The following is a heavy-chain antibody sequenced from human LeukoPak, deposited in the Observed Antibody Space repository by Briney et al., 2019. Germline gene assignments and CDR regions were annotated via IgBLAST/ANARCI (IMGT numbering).Heavy chain of an antibody. CDR2: IFSRGTT. CDR3: ATVLHGSGSCSTWFDP. CDR1: GVSINNYY. V-gene: IGHV4-4*09. J-gene: IGHJ5*02. D-gene: IGHD3-10*01. Sequence: PSETLSLTCTVSGVSINNYYWSWIRQPPGMGLEWVGNIFSRGTTNYNPSLKSRVTISVDTSKNQFSLKLSSVTAADTAVYYCATVLHGSGSCSTWFDPWGQGTLVTVSS.